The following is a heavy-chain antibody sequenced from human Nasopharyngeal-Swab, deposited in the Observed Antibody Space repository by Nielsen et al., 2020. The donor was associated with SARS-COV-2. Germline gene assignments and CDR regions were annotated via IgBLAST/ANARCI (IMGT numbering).Heavy chain of an antibody. Sequence: GESLKISCAASGFTFRNYDMHWVRQAPGKGLQWVSSISSGSAYIHYADSVKGRFTISRDNAENSVYLQMNSLRADDTAVYYCAKDGGFMGATTLFESWGQGTLVTVSS. D-gene: IGHD1-26*01. CDR3: AKDGGFMGATTLFES. CDR1: GFTFRNYD. V-gene: IGHV3-21*06. CDR2: ISSGSAYI. J-gene: IGHJ4*02.